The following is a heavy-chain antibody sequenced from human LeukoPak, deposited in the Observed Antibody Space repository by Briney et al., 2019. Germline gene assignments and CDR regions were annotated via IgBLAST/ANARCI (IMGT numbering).Heavy chain of an antibody. D-gene: IGHD3-10*01. J-gene: IGHJ4*02. CDR3: AKAYGSGNYHHYFDY. CDR1: GFPFSSYA. Sequence: GGSLRLSCAASGFPFSSYAMSWVRQTPGQGLGLVSGLSAGGSSTHYAHHVQGRLTTPRDNTKTTLYLQMDSMSAEDTAIYYCAKAYGSGNYHHYFDYWGQGTLVTVSS. CDR2: LSAGGSST. V-gene: IGHV3-23*01.